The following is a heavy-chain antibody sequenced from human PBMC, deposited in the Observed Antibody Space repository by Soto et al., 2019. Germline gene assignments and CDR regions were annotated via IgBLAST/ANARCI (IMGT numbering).Heavy chain of an antibody. J-gene: IGHJ2*01. D-gene: IGHD7-27*01. Sequence: EVQVLESGGGLVQPGGSLRLSCAGSGFTFTNYAMNWVRQAPGKGLEWVSSISGGGDAAFFPDSVRGRFTISRDNSKNTVTLQMNSLGVDDTAMYYCARKILGSTTRPNYWYFDLWGRGTLVTVSS. CDR2: ISGGGDAA. CDR3: ARKILGSTTRPNYWYFDL. CDR1: GFTFTNYA. V-gene: IGHV3-23*01.